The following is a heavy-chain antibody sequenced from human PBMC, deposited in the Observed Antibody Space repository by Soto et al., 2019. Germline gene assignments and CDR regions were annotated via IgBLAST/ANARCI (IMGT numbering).Heavy chain of an antibody. CDR2: MNPNSGNT. Sequence: ASVKVSCKASGYTFTSYDINWVRQATGQGFEWMGWMNPNSGNTGYAQKFQGRVTMTRNTSISTAYMELSSLRSEDTAVYYCAAGYSSSSGKFDPWGQGTLVTVSS. CDR1: GYTFTSYD. V-gene: IGHV1-8*01. D-gene: IGHD6-6*01. J-gene: IGHJ5*02. CDR3: AAGYSSSSGKFDP.